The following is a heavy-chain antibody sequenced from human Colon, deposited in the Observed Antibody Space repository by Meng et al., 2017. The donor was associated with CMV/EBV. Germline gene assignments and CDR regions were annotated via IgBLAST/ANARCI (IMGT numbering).Heavy chain of an antibody. CDR1: GFTFSRHA. V-gene: IGHV3-30-3*01. J-gene: IGHJ4*02. D-gene: IGHD3-3*01. CDR2: VSYDGNNE. CDR3: ARDTISGVVAFDY. Sequence: GGSLRLSCAASGFTFSRHAIHWVRQAPGKGLEWVAVVSYDGNNEHYADSVKGRFTISRDNSKNTQYLQMNNLRVEDTAVYHCARDTISGVVAFDYWGQGALVTVSS.